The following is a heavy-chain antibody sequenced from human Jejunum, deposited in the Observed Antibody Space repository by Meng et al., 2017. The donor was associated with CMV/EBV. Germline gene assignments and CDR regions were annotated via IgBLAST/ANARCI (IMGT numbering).Heavy chain of an antibody. CDR2: IIPIVDIA. CDR1: VGAFSNFA. D-gene: IGHD3-10*01. Sequence: SVGAFSNFAIYWVRQAPGQGLEWMGGIIPIVDIANYAQRFQGRVTITADKSTTTAYMELSRLRSEDTAVYYCARRGNYYGSNWFDPWGQGTLVTVSS. V-gene: IGHV1-69*10. CDR3: ARRGNYYGSNWFDP. J-gene: IGHJ5*02.